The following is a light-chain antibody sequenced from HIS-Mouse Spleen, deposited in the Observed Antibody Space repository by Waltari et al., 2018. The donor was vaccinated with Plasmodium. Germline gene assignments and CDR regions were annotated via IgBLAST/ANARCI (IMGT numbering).Light chain of an antibody. CDR3: QQYDNLPPL. V-gene: IGKV1-33*01. CDR1: PDISNY. CDR2: DAS. J-gene: IGKJ4*01. Sequence: DIQMTQSPSSLSASVGDRVTITCQASPDISNYLNWYQQKPGKAPKLLIYDASNLETGVPSRFSGSGSGTDFTFTISSLQPEDIATYYCQQYDNLPPLFGGGTKVEIK.